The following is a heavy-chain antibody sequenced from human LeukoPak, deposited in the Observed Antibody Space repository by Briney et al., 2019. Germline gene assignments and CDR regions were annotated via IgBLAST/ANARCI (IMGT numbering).Heavy chain of an antibody. D-gene: IGHD5-12*01. V-gene: IGHV4-31*03. CDR3: AKSDYDLGYFDL. Sequence: PSETLSLTCTVSSGSISSGGSYWSWIRQHPGKGLEWIGYIYSSGSTYYNPSLKSRVTISVDTSKNQFSLRLSSVTAADTAVYYCAKSDYDLGYFDLWGRGTLVTVSS. CDR2: IYSSGST. CDR1: SGSISSGGSY. J-gene: IGHJ2*01.